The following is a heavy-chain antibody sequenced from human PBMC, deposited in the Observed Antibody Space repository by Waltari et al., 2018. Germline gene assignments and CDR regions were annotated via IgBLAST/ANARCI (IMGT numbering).Heavy chain of an antibody. Sequence: QVQLVQSGAEVKKPGSSVKVSCKASGGTFRSSAISWVRQAPGQGLEWMGGIIPIFGTANYAQKFQGRVTITTDESTSTAYMELSSLRSEDTAVYYCARGSTIFGVVIIDYWGQGTLVTVSS. CDR3: ARGSTIFGVVIIDY. CDR1: GGTFRSSA. J-gene: IGHJ4*02. V-gene: IGHV1-69*05. CDR2: IIPIFGTA. D-gene: IGHD3-3*01.